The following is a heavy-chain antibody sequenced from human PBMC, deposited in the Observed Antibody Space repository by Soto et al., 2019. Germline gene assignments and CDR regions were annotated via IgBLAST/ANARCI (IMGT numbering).Heavy chain of an antibody. Sequence: EVQLVESGGGLVKPGESLRLSCAASGFTFTNAWINWVRQAPGKVLEWVGRSKSKIDGGTTDFAEPVKGRFAISRDDSQTMVYLQMTSLKIEDTAVYFGTTDSYSTMILVRFDYWGHGTLVTVSS. CDR2: SKSKIDGGTT. CDR1: GFTFTNAW. D-gene: IGHD3-22*01. V-gene: IGHV3-15*07. J-gene: IGHJ4*01. CDR3: TTDSYSTMILVRFDY.